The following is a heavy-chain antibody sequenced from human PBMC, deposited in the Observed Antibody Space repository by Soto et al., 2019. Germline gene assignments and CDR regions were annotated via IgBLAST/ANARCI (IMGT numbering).Heavy chain of an antibody. D-gene: IGHD3-22*01. CDR3: ARATYYYDSSGYYYDYFDY. CDR1: GYSFTSYW. J-gene: IGHJ4*02. CDR2: IYPGDSDT. V-gene: IGHV5-51*01. Sequence: GESLKISCKGSGYSFTSYWIGWVRQMPGKGLEWMGIIYPGDSDTRYSPSFQGQVTISADKSISTAYLQWSSLKASDTAMYYCARATYYYDSSGYYYDYFDYWGQGTLVTVSS.